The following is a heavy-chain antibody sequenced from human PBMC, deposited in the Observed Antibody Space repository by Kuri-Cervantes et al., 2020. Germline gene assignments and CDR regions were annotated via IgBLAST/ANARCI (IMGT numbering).Heavy chain of an antibody. D-gene: IGHD1-26*01. V-gene: IGHV4-38-2*01. CDR1: GYSISDDYY. CDR2: IYHSGST. Sequence: GSLRLSCSVSGYSISDDYYWGWIRQSPGKGLEWFGMIYHSGSTYYDPSLQSRVTISVDTSKNQFSLKLTSVAAADTAVYYCARLSYSGYVDYWGQGTLVTVSS. CDR3: ARLSYSGYVDY. J-gene: IGHJ4*02.